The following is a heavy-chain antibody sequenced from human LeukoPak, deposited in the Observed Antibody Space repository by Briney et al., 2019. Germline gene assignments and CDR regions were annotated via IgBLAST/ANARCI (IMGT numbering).Heavy chain of an antibody. V-gene: IGHV1-8*03. CDR2: MNPNSGNT. CDR1: GYTFTRYD. Sequence: ASGKLSCKASGYTFTRYDINWVRQATGQGLEWMGWMNPNSGNTGYAQKFQGRVTITRNTSISTAYMELSSLRSEDTAVYYCARDARWSSVVVTAIDNWGQGTLVTV. J-gene: IGHJ4*02. D-gene: IGHD2-21*02. CDR3: ARDARWSSVVVTAIDN.